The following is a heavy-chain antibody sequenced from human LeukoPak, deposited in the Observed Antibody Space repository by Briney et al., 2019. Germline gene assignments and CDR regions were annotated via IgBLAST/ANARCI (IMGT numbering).Heavy chain of an antibody. CDR3: ARAVVGATGGFIFDY. CDR2: IYHSGST. Sequence: PSETLSLTRTVSGYSISSGYYWGWIRQPPGKGLKWIGSIYHSGSTYYNPSLKSRVTISVDTSKNQFSLKLSSVTAADTAVYYCARAVVGATGGFIFDYWGQGTLVTVSS. CDR1: GYSISSGYY. J-gene: IGHJ4*02. D-gene: IGHD1-26*01. V-gene: IGHV4-38-2*02.